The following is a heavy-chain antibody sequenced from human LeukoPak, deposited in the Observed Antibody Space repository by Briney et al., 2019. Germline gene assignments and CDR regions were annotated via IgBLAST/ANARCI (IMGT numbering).Heavy chain of an antibody. CDR1: GYTFTSYY. J-gene: IGHJ1*01. D-gene: IGHD3-22*01. Sequence: ASVKVSCKASGYTFTSYYMHWVRQAPGQGLEWMGIINPSGGSTSYAQKFQGRVTMTRDMSTSTVYMELSSLRSEDTAVYYCARDWPPTYDSSGYYLLNPTPYFQHWGQGTLVTVSS. CDR3: ARDWPPTYDSSGYYLLNPTPYFQH. CDR2: INPSGGST. V-gene: IGHV1-46*01.